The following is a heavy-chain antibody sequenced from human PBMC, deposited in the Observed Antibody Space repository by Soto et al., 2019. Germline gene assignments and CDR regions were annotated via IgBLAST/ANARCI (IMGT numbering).Heavy chain of an antibody. CDR2: ISASGGST. J-gene: IGHJ5*02. CDR3: AKLDNYDFWSDSSHNWFDP. Sequence: GGSLRLSCAASGFTFSSYAMSWVRQATGKGLERVSAISASGGSTYYADYVKGRFTISRDHSKNTLYLQMNSLRADDTAVYYCAKLDNYDFWSDSSHNWFDPWGQGTLVTVSS. V-gene: IGHV3-23*01. D-gene: IGHD3-3*01. CDR1: GFTFSSYA.